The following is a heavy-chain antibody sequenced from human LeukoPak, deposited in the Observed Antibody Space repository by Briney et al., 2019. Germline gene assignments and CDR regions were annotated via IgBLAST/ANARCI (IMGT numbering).Heavy chain of an antibody. CDR1: GFISTEYS. J-gene: IGHJ6*01. Sequence: PPRSLRPSCAASGFISTEYSTGWVRQAPGKGLEWVANIKHDESERYYVDSVKGRFTISRDNAKNSLYLQMNSLRAEDTAVYYRARSAPLTSYNTNWFRYGMDVWGQGATVSVCS. CDR3: ARSAPLTSYNTNWFRYGMDV. CDR2: IKHDESER. D-gene: IGHD3-3*01. V-gene: IGHV3-7*05.